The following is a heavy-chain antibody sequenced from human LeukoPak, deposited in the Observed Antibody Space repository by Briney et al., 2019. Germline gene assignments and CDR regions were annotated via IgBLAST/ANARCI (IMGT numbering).Heavy chain of an antibody. CDR1: GFIFSSHG. D-gene: IGHD6-19*01. V-gene: IGHV3-23*01. CDR2: ISPSGDIT. Sequence: PGGSLRLSCAASGFIFSSHGMNWVRQAPGKGLEWVSGISPSGDITYYADSVKGRFTISRDNSKNTVYLQMNSLRAEDTAVYYCAKDGQWLVQSPEYFQHWGQGTLVTVSS. CDR3: AKDGQWLVQSPEYFQH. J-gene: IGHJ1*01.